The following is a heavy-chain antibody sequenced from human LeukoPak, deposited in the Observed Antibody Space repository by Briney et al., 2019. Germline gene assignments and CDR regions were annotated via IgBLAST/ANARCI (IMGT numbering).Heavy chain of an antibody. V-gene: IGHV3-48*03. Sequence: GGSLRLSCSASGFIFSNYEMNWVRQTPGKGLEWVSYISDHGKSRNYVDSVKGRFTISRDNAKNSLYLQMNSLRVEDAAIYFCARARIAAPLLDYWGQGTLVTVSS. CDR3: ARARIAAPLLDY. CDR2: ISDHGKSR. CDR1: GFIFSNYE. D-gene: IGHD6-13*01. J-gene: IGHJ4*02.